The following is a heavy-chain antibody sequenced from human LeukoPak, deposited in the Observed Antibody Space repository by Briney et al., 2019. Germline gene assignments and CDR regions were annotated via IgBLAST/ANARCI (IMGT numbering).Heavy chain of an antibody. CDR1: GYSFTSNY. CDR3: ARGSSTPDY. CDR2: INTNTGNP. V-gene: IGHV7-4-1*02. J-gene: IGHJ4*02. Sequence: ASVKVSCKASGYSFTSNYIHWVRQAPGQGLEWMGWINTNTGNPTYAQGFTGRFVFSLGTSVSTAYLQISSLKAEDTAVYYCARGSSTPDYWGQGTLVTVSS. D-gene: IGHD2-2*01.